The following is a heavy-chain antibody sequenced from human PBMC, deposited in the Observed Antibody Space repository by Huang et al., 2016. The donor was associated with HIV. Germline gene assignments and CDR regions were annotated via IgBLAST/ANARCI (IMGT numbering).Heavy chain of an antibody. D-gene: IGHD3-22*01. J-gene: IGHJ4*02. Sequence: EVQLVESGGGLVQPGGSLRLSCAASGFTFSIYSMRWVRQAPGKGLEWVSYIGSTSTTIYYADSVKGRFTISRDNAKNSLYLQMNTLRVEDTAVYYCVRSGYYHDKGYEYYFDFWGQGTLVTASS. V-gene: IGHV3-48*01. CDR3: VRSGYYHDKGYEYYFDF. CDR2: IGSTSTTI. CDR1: GFTFSIYS.